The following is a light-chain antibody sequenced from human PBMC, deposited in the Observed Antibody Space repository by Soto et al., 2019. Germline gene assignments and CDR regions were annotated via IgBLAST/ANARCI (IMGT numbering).Light chain of an antibody. Sequence: DIQMTQSPSTLSASVGDRVTITCRASQSISSWVAWYQQKPGKAPKLLIYKASTLESGVPSRFSGGGSGTEFTLTISSLQPDDFATYYCQQYNSYHLTFGQGTKVEIK. V-gene: IGKV1-5*03. CDR2: KAS. J-gene: IGKJ1*01. CDR3: QQYNSYHLT. CDR1: QSISSW.